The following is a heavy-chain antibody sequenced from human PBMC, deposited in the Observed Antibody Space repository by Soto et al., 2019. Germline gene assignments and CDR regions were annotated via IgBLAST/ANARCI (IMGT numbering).Heavy chain of an antibody. D-gene: IGHD4-17*01. V-gene: IGHV3-72*01. Sequence: EVQLVESGGGLVQPGGSLRLSCAASGLTFSDRYMDWVRQAPGKGLEWVGRIRKKTNSYTTEYAASVKGRFIISREDSTNSLYLQMSSLKTEYTAVYYCTTVTTVDYYFDYWGQVTLVTVSA. CDR1: GLTFSDRY. J-gene: IGHJ4*02. CDR3: TTVTTVDYYFDY. CDR2: IRKKTNSYTT.